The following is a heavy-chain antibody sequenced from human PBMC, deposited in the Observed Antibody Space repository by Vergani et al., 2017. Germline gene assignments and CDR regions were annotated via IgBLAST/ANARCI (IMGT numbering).Heavy chain of an antibody. CDR1: GGSISSSSYY. V-gene: IGHV4-39*01. D-gene: IGHD5-24*01. J-gene: IGHJ6*02. CDR2: IYYSGST. Sequence: QLQLQESGPGLVKPSETLSLTCTVSGGSISSSSYYWGWIRQPPGKGLEWIGSIYYSGSTYYNPSLKSRVTISVDTSKNQFSLKLSSVTAADTAVYYCARQYGYNFSNPVPYYYYGMDVWGQGTTVTVSS. CDR3: ARQYGYNFSNPVPYYYYGMDV.